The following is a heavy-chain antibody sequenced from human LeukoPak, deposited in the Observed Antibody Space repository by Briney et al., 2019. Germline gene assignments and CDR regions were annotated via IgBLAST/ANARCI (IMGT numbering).Heavy chain of an antibody. CDR1: GFTFSSYG. D-gene: IGHD6-19*01. J-gene: IGHJ6*02. CDR2: ISYDGSNK. CDR3: AKDRKYSSGWAEYYYGMDV. Sequence: GGSLRLSCVASGFTFSSYGMHWVRQAPGKGLEWVAVISYDGSNKYYADSVKGRFTISRDNSKNTLYLQMNSLRAEDTAVYYCAKDRKYSSGWAEYYYGMDVWGQGTTVTVSS. V-gene: IGHV3-30*18.